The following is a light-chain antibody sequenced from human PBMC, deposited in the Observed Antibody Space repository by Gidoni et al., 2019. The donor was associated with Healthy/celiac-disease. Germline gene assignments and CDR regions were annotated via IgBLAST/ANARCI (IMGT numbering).Light chain of an antibody. V-gene: IGKV3-20*01. Sequence: EIVFPQSPGTLSLSPGERATLSCRASQSVSSSYLAWYQQKPGQAPRLLIYGASSRATGIPDRFSGSGAGTDFTLTISRLEPEDFAVYYCQQYGSASWTFGQGTKVEIK. CDR1: QSVSSSY. CDR3: QQYGSASWT. CDR2: GAS. J-gene: IGKJ1*01.